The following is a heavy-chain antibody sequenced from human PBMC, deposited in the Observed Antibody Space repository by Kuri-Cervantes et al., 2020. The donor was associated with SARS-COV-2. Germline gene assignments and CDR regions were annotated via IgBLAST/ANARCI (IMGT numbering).Heavy chain of an antibody. CDR2: INSDGSST. J-gene: IGHJ6*02. CDR3: ARDYYGMDV. Sequence: GESLKISCTVSGGSISSYYWSWIRQPPGKGLVWVSRINSDGSSTSYADSVKGRFTISRDNAKNTLYLQMNSLRAEDTAVYYCARDYYGMDVWGQGTTVTVSS. V-gene: IGHV3-74*01. CDR1: GGSISSYY.